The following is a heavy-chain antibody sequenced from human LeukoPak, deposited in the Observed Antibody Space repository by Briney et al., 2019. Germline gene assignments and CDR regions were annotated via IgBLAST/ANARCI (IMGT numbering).Heavy chain of an antibody. CDR1: GFTFSSYG. D-gene: IGHD6-13*01. V-gene: IGHV3-33*01. CDR3: ARDGVAAADTTGGFDP. J-gene: IGHJ5*02. CDR2: IWYDGSNK. Sequence: GRSLRLSCAAAGFTFSSYGMHWVPQAPGKGLEWVAVIWYDGSNKYYADSVKGRFTISRDNSKNTLYLQMNSMRAEDTAVYYCARDGVAAADTTGGFDPWGQGTLVTVSS.